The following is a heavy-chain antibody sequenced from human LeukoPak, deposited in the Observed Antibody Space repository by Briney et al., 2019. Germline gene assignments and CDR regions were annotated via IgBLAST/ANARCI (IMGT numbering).Heavy chain of an antibody. CDR3: ASQTIAAGRDC. D-gene: IGHD6-6*01. CDR2: ISGSGGGT. J-gene: IGHJ4*02. CDR1: GFTFSSYA. Sequence: GGSLRLSCAASGFTFSSYAMSWVRQAPGKGLEWVSAISGSGGGTYYADSVKGRFTISRDNAKNSLYLQMNSLRAEDTAVYYCASQTIAAGRDCWGQGTLVTVSS. V-gene: IGHV3-23*01.